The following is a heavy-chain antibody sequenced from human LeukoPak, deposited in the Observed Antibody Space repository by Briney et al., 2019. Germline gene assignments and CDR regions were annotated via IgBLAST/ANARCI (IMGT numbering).Heavy chain of an antibody. D-gene: IGHD3-10*01. CDR1: GFTFSSYG. CDR2: LYHGGST. Sequence: GGTLRLSCAASGFTFSSYGMSWVRQAPGKGLEWVSILYHGGSTYYADSVKGRFSISRDTSKNTLYLQMNSLRVEDTAVYYCATRRFGELTYWGQGTLVTVSS. J-gene: IGHJ4*02. CDR3: ATRRFGELTY. V-gene: IGHV3-66*01.